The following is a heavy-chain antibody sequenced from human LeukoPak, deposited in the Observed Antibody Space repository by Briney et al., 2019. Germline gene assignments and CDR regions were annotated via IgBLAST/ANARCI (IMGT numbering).Heavy chain of an antibody. CDR2: IYYSGST. V-gene: IGHV4-30-4*01. D-gene: IGHD2-21*02. Sequence: PSETLSLTCTVSGGSISSGDYYWSWIRQPPGKGLEWIGYIYYSGSTYYNPSLKSRVTISVDTSKNQFSLKLSSVTAADTAVYYCARRGVVTAIPSYSDPDYFDYWGQGTLVTVSS. CDR1: GGSISSGDYY. CDR3: ARRGVVTAIPSYSDPDYFDY. J-gene: IGHJ4*02.